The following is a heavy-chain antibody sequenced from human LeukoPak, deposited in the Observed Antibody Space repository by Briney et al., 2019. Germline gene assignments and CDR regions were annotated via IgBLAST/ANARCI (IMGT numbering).Heavy chain of an antibody. CDR3: ARGDYMYYDSSGYSY. D-gene: IGHD3-22*01. V-gene: IGHV4-34*01. Sequence: SETLSLTCAVYGGSFSGYYWSWICQPPGKGLEWMGEINHSGSTNYNPSFKSRGFITVGKSKNKFSLKLSSVTAADTAVYYCARGDYMYYDSSGYSYWGQGTLVTVAS. J-gene: IGHJ4*02. CDR2: INHSGST. CDR1: GGSFSGYY.